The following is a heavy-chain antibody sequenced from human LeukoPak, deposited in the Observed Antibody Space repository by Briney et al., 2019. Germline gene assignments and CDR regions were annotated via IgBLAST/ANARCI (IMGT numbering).Heavy chain of an antibody. J-gene: IGHJ4*02. Sequence: SETLSLTCTVSGGSISSYYWSWIRQPPGKGLEWIGYIYYSGSTNYNPSLKSRVTISVDTSKNQFSLKLSSVTAADTAVYYCARDRAGTSSGWYLPFFDYWGQGTLVTVSS. D-gene: IGHD6-19*01. CDR2: IYYSGST. CDR1: GGSISSYY. V-gene: IGHV4-59*01. CDR3: ARDRAGTSSGWYLPFFDY.